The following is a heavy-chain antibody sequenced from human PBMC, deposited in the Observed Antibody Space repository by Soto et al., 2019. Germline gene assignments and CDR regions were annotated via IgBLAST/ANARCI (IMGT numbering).Heavy chain of an antibody. CDR3: AHLYAESGYDWRYDP. CDR1: GFSLSTKGVG. D-gene: IGHD5-12*01. CDR2: IYWDDDK. V-gene: IGHV2-5*02. Sequence: QITLKESGPPLVKPTQTLTLTCNFSGFSLSTKGVGVGWIRQPPGKALGWLGIIYWDDDKRYRPSLNNRLTITKDTSKNQVVLTMTNVDTVDTGTYFCAHLYAESGYDWRYDPWGQGTRVTVSS. J-gene: IGHJ5*02.